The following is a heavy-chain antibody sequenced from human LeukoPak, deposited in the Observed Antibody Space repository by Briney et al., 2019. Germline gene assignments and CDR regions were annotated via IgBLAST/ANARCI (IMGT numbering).Heavy chain of an antibody. CDR2: IDYIGST. Sequence: SSETLSLTCTVSGGTISRHYWSWIRQPPGKGLEWIAYIDYIGSTNYNPSLKSRLTISLDASKNQFSLKLSSVTAADTAVYYCARDRRRDLLHAFDIWGQGTMVTVSS. J-gene: IGHJ3*02. V-gene: IGHV4-59*11. CDR1: GGTISRHY. CDR3: ARDRRRDLLHAFDI. D-gene: IGHD1-26*01.